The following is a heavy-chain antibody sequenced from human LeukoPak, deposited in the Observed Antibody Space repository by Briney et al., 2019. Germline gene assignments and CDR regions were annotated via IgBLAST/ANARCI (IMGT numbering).Heavy chain of an antibody. CDR2: ISPTGGST. V-gene: IGHV1-46*01. Sequence: ASVKVSCKAFGYTFTNNWMHWVRQAPGQGPEWMGLISPTGGSTAYAQKFQGRVTLTRDMSTSTAYMELRSLRSDDTAVYYCARGFPPRRNYDSSGYYSYYFDYWGQGTLVTVSS. CDR1: GYTFTNNW. J-gene: IGHJ4*02. D-gene: IGHD3-22*01. CDR3: ARGFPPRRNYDSSGYYSYYFDY.